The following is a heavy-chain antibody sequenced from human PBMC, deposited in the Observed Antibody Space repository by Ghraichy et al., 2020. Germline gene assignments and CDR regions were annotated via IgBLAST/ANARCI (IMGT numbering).Heavy chain of an antibody. CDR3: ARVNYGRGHPNWFDP. Sequence: SETLSLTCTVSGGSITSYYWSWIRQSPGKGLEWIGSIFYSGSTNYNPSLKSRVTISVDTSKNQFSLNLSSVTAAATAVYYCARVNYGRGHPNWFDPWGQGTLVTVSS. D-gene: IGHD3-16*01. J-gene: IGHJ5*02. CDR2: IFYSGST. CDR1: GGSITSYY. V-gene: IGHV4-59*01.